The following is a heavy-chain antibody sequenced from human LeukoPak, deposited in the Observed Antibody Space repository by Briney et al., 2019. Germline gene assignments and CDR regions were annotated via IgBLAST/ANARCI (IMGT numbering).Heavy chain of an antibody. CDR2: IIPIFGTA. CDR3: ARDAGVIVVVPAAYRGGYNWFDP. J-gene: IGHJ5*02. V-gene: IGHV1-69*13. Sequence: GASVKVSCKASGGTFSSYAISWVRQAPGQGLEWMGGIIPIFGTANYAQKFQGRVTITADESTSTAYMELSSLRSEDTAVYYCARDAGVIVVVPAAYRGGYNWFDPWGQGTLVTVSS. D-gene: IGHD2-2*01. CDR1: GGTFSSYA.